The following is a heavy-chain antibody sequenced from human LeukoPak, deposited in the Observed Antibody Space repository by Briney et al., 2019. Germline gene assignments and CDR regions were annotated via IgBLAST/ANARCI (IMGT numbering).Heavy chain of an antibody. J-gene: IGHJ5*02. Sequence: SETLSLTCAVYGGSFSGYYWSWIRQPPGKGLEWIGEINHSGSTNYNPSLKSRVTISVDTSKNQFSLKLSSVTAADTAVYYCARDSSLAPGGFDPWGQGTLVTVSS. V-gene: IGHV4-34*01. CDR1: GGSFSGYY. CDR2: INHSGST. D-gene: IGHD2/OR15-2a*01. CDR3: ARDSSLAPGGFDP.